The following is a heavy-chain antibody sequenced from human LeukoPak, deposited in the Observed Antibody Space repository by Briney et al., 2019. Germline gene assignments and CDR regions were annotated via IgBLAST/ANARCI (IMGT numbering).Heavy chain of an antibody. V-gene: IGHV3-33*01. Sequence: GRSLRLSCAASGFTFSSYGMHWVRQAPGKGLEWVAVIWYDGSNKYYADSVKGRFTISRDNSKNTLYLQMNSLRAEDTAVYYCARPYCSGGSCYPVFDYWGREPWSPSPQ. J-gene: IGHJ4*02. D-gene: IGHD2-15*01. CDR2: IWYDGSNK. CDR1: GFTFSSYG. CDR3: ARPYCSGGSCYPVFDY.